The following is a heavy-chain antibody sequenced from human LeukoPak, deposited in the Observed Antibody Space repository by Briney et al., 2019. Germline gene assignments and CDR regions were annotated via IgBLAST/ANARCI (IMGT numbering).Heavy chain of an antibody. V-gene: IGHV4-4*07. D-gene: IGHD1-1*01. CDR1: GGSISSYY. CDR3: AREVPPYSLKLAPYYFDY. Sequence: PSETLSLTCTVSGGSISSYYWSWIRQPAGKGLEWIGRIYTSGSTNYNPSLKGRVTMSVDTSKNQFSLKLSSVTAADTAVYYCAREVPPYSLKLAPYYFDYWGQGTLVTVSS. CDR2: IYTSGST. J-gene: IGHJ4*02.